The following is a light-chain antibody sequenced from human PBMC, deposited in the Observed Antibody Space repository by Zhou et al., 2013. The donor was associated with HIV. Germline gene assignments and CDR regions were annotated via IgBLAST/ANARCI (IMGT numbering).Light chain of an antibody. Sequence: DIEMTQSPSSVSASLGDSVTISCRASQHISRWLVWYQQKPGKDPKVLIYAASRLQSGVPSRFSGSGSGTDFTLSISGLQPEDSATYYCQQANSFPWTFGQGTKVEVK. CDR1: QHISRW. J-gene: IGKJ1*01. V-gene: IGKV1-12*02. CDR3: QQANSFPWT. CDR2: AAS.